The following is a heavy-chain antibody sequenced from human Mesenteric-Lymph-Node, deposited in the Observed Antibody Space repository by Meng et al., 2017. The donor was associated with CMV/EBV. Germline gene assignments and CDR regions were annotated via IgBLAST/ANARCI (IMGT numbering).Heavy chain of an antibody. CDR1: DGSFSGYY. J-gene: IGHJ5*02. CDR3: ARRWGTTIFYWLDP. D-gene: IGHD3-3*01. V-gene: IGHV4-34*01. CDR2: TNDSGRT. Sequence: SETLSLTCVVYDGSFSGYYWSWIRQPLGKGLEWIGETNDSGRTNYSPSFKSRVTISAEASRNQFSLRLDSVTAADTAVYYCARRWGTTIFYWLDPWGQGTLVTVSS.